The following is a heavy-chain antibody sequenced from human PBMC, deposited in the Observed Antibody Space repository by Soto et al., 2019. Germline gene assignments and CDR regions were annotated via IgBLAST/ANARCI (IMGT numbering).Heavy chain of an antibody. D-gene: IGHD3-10*01. V-gene: IGHV4-38-2*02. J-gene: IGHJ4*01. CDR3: AALWFGELAFNY. Sequence: PSETLSLTCSVSGYSIRSGYYWGWVRQAPGKGLEWLGSVYHNGIMFHNPSFQSRVTISVDTSKNQFSLNLRSVTAADTAVYYCAALWFGELAFNYWGHGILVTVSS. CDR2: VYHNGIM. CDR1: GYSIRSGYY.